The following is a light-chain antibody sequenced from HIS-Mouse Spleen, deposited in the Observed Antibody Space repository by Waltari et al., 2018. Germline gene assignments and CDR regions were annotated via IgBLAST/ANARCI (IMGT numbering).Light chain of an antibody. Sequence: SYELTQPPSVSVSPGQTARITCSGDALPKKYAYWYQQKSGQAPVLVIYEDGKRPAGIPDRFSGSRSGTMATLTISGAQVEDEADYYCYSTDSSGNHRVFGGGTKLTVL. V-gene: IGLV3-10*01. J-gene: IGLJ2*01. CDR3: YSTDSSGNHRV. CDR1: ALPKKY. CDR2: EDG.